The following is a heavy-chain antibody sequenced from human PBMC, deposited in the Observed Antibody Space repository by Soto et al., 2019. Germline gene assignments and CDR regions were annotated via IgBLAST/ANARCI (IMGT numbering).Heavy chain of an antibody. Sequence: QVQLVESGGGVVQPGRSLRLSCAASGFTFSSDGMHWVRQAPGKGLEWVAVISYDGSNKYYADSVKRRFTISRDNSKNTLYLQMNSLRAEDTAVYYWAKSDSGDFWSGYQDFDYWGQGTLVTVSA. D-gene: IGHD3-3*01. CDR3: AKSDSGDFWSGYQDFDY. CDR2: ISYDGSNK. J-gene: IGHJ4*02. CDR1: GFTFSSDG. V-gene: IGHV3-30*18.